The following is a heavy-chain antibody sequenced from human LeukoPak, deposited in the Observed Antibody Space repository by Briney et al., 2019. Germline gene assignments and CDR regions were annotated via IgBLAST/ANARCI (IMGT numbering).Heavy chain of an antibody. D-gene: IGHD6-13*01. V-gene: IGHV3-21*01. CDR3: ARDYSSSLCFHP. CDR1: GFTFSSYS. J-gene: IGHJ5*02. Sequence: PGGSLRLSCAASGFTFSSYSMNWVRQAPGKGLEWVSSISSSSSYIYYAHSVKGRVTITRDNAKNSLYLQMNSLRSEDTAVDYCARDYSSSLCFHPWGQGTLLTVSS. CDR2: ISSSSSYI.